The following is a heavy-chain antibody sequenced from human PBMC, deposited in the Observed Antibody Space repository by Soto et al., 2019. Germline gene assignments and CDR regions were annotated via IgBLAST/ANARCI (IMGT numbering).Heavy chain of an antibody. V-gene: IGHV4-31*03. CDR3: ARDVLRIRSMDV. CDR1: GGSISSGGYY. D-gene: IGHD5-12*01. CDR2: IYYSGST. Sequence: SETLSLTCTVSGGSISSGGYYWSWIRQHPGKGLEWIGYIYYSGSTYYNPSLKSRVTISVDTSKNQFSLKLSSVTAADTAVYYCARDVLRIRSMDVWGQGTTVTVSS. J-gene: IGHJ6*02.